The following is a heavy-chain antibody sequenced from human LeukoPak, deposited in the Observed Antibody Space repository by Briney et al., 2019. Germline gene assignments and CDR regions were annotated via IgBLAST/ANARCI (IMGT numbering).Heavy chain of an antibody. CDR2: IKSKTDGGTT. Sequence: GGSLRLSCAASGFTFSNAWMSWVRQAPGKGLEWVGRIKSKTDGGTTDYAAPVKGRFTISRDDSKNTLYLQMNSLKTEDTAMYYCTTTLPHYDILTGYYGGYFDYWGQGTLVTVSS. J-gene: IGHJ4*02. CDR3: TTTLPHYDILTGYYGGYFDY. CDR1: GFTFSNAW. D-gene: IGHD3-9*01. V-gene: IGHV3-15*01.